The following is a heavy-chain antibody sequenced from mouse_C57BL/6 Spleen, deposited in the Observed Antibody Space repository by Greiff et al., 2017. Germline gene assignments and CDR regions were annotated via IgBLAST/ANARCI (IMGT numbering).Heavy chain of an antibody. D-gene: IGHD1-1*01. CDR2: IYPGSGST. J-gene: IGHJ4*01. V-gene: IGHV1-55*01. Sequence: QVQLQQPGAELVKPGASVKMSCKASGYTFTSYWITWVKPRPGQGLEWIGDIYPGSGSTNYNEKFKGKITLTVDTSSSTAYMQLSSLTSEDSAVYYSARSYGSSLFYAMDYWGQGTSVTVSS. CDR1: GYTFTSYW. CDR3: ARSYGSSLFYAMDY.